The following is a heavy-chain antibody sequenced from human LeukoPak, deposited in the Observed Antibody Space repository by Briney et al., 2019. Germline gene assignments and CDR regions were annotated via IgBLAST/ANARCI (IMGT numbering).Heavy chain of an antibody. V-gene: IGHV3-23*01. CDR1: GFTFSNYA. D-gene: IGHD3-16*01. Sequence: GGSLRLSCEASGFTFSNYAMNWVRQTPGKGLEWVSSITSYRRDTYYADSVNGRFTISRDNAKNTLYLQMNSLRAEDTAVYFCLYGGYFQHWGQGTLVTVSS. J-gene: IGHJ1*01. CDR2: ITSYRRDT. CDR3: LYGGYFQH.